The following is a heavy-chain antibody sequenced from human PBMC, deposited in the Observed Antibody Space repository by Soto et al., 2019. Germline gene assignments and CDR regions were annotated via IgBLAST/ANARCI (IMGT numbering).Heavy chain of an antibody. J-gene: IGHJ4*02. V-gene: IGHV3-30-3*01. Sequence: GGSLRLSCAASGFSFGGYAMHWVRQAPGKGLEWVAVISYDGSNKYYADSVKGRFTISRDNSKNTLFLQMNSLRAEDTAVYYCARSYDSSGFYSFDFWGRGTLVTVSS. CDR3: ARSYDSSGFYSFDF. D-gene: IGHD3-22*01. CDR2: ISYDGSNK. CDR1: GFSFGGYA.